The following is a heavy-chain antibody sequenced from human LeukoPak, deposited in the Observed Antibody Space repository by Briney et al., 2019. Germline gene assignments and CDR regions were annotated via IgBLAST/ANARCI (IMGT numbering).Heavy chain of an antibody. D-gene: IGHD3-10*01. CDR2: ISSSSMHI. V-gene: IGHV3-21*01. Sequence: GGSLRLSCAASGFTFSSYSMNWVRQAPGKGLEWVSSISSSSMHIYCADSVKGRFTISRDNAKNSLYLQMNSLRAEDTAVYYCAKDLRGLDAFDIWGQGTMVTASS. CDR3: AKDLRGLDAFDI. CDR1: GFTFSSYS. J-gene: IGHJ3*02.